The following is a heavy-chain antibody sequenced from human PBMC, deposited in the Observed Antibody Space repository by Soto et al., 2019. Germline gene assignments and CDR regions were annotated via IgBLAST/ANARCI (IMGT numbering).Heavy chain of an antibody. CDR2: IYPGDSDT. J-gene: IGHJ6*02. D-gene: IGHD3-10*01. CDR3: ARHYYGSGSYYYYYGMDV. CDR1: GYSSTSFW. V-gene: IGHV5-51*01. Sequence: PWESLKNACKGCGYSSTSFWIGWVSQMPGKGLEWMGIIYPGDSDTRYSPSFQGQVTISADKSIGTAYLQWSSLKASDTAMYYCARHYYGSGSYYYYYGMDVWGQGTTVTVSS.